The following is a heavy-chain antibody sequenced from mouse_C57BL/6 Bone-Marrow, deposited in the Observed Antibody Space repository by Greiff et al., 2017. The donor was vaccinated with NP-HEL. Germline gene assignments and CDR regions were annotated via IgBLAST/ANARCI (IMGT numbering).Heavy chain of an antibody. V-gene: IGHV14-3*01. CDR1: GFNIKNTY. CDR3: ARGHYDGSSYVGYAMDY. Sequence: EVQLQQSVAELVRPGASVKLSCTASGFNIKNTYMHWVKQRPEQGLEWIGRIDPANGNTKYAPKFQGKATITADTSSNTAYLQLSSLTSEDTAIYYCARGHYDGSSYVGYAMDYWGQGTSVTVSS. D-gene: IGHD1-1*01. J-gene: IGHJ4*01. CDR2: IDPANGNT.